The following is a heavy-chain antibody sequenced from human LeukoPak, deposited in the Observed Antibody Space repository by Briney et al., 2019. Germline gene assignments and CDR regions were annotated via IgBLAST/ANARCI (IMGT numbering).Heavy chain of an antibody. V-gene: IGHV3-33*08. CDR2: ISSDGSQS. Sequence: GGSLRLSCAASGLTFSSYGIHWVRQAPGKGLEWLAIISSDGSQSYFADSVKGRFTISRDNSKNTLYLQMNSLRAEDTAVYYCASSGGDYLLFDDWGQGTLVTVSS. D-gene: IGHD2-21*02. CDR3: ASSGGDYLLFDD. CDR1: GLTFSSYG. J-gene: IGHJ4*02.